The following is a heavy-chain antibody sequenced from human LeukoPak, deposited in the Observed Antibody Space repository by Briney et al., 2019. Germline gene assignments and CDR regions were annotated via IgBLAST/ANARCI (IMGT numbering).Heavy chain of an antibody. D-gene: IGHD5-18*01. CDR2: IKQDGSER. J-gene: IGHJ5*02. CDR1: GFTFSSYW. V-gene: IGHV3-7*03. Sequence: GGSLRLSCAASGFTFSSYWMSWVRQAPGEGLEWVANIKQDGSERDYVDSVKGRFTISRDYSKNSLYLQMNSLRVEDTALYYCAKDIGGRGYNYGAFDPWGQGTLVTVSS. CDR3: AKDIGGRGYNYGAFDP.